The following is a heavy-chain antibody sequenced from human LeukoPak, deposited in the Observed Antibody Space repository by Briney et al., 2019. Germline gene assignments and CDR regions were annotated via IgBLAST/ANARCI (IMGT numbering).Heavy chain of an antibody. CDR1: GYTFTSYY. CDR3: ARDPLEEQLGRVYYGIDV. V-gene: IGHV1-46*01. D-gene: IGHD6-6*01. CDR2: INPSGDST. Sequence: ASVKVSCKASGYTFTSYYMHWVRRAPGQGLEWMGIINPSGDSTSYAQKFQGRVTMTRDTSTSTVYMELSSLRSEDTAVYYCARDPLEEQLGRVYYGIDVWGQGTTVTVSS. J-gene: IGHJ6*02.